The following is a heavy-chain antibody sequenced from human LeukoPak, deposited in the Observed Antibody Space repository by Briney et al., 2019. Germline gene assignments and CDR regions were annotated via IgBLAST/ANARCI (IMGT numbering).Heavy chain of an antibody. J-gene: IGHJ4*02. V-gene: IGHV1-2*04. CDR1: GYTFTGYY. CDR2: INPNSGGT. Sequence: AASVKVSCKASGYTFTGYYMHWVRQAPGQGLEWMGWINPNSGGTNYAQKFQGWVTMTRDTSISTAYMELSRLRSDDTAVYYCARESPNCSSTSCLIDYWGQGTLVTVSS. D-gene: IGHD2-2*01. CDR3: ARESPNCSSTSCLIDY.